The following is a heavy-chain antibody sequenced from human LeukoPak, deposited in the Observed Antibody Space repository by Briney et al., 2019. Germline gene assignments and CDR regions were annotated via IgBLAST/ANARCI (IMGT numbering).Heavy chain of an antibody. Sequence: GGSLRLSCAASGFTFSSYGMHWVRQAPGKGLEWVAFIRYDGGNRYYADSVKGRFTISRDNSKNTLYLQMNSLRAEDTAVYYCAKDLAKKIAAAGSGRAPGDYWGQGTLVTVSS. CDR1: GFTFSSYG. J-gene: IGHJ4*02. CDR2: IRYDGGNR. CDR3: AKDLAKKIAAAGSGRAPGDY. V-gene: IGHV3-30*02. D-gene: IGHD6-13*01.